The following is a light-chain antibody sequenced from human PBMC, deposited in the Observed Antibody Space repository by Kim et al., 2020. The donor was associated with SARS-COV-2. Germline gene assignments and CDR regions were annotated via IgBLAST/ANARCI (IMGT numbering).Light chain of an antibody. CDR2: WSS. CDR3: QQYYSTPLT. CDR1: QSVLYSSNNKNY. V-gene: IGKV4-1*01. J-gene: IGKJ4*01. Sequence: IVMTQSPDSLAVSLGERATINCKSSQSVLYSSNNKNYLAWYQQKPGQPPKLLIYWSSTRESGVPDRFSGSGSGTVFTLTISSLQAEDVAVSYCQQYYSTPLTFGGGTKVDI.